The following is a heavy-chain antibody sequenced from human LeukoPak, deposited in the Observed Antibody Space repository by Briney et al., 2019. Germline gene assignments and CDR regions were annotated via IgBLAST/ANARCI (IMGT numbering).Heavy chain of an antibody. D-gene: IGHD4-23*01. CDR1: GFTFSSYA. V-gene: IGHV3-30*04. CDR3: ASVGTTVVTPHFGN. J-gene: IGHJ4*02. Sequence: GGSLRLSCAASGFTFSSYAMHWVRQAPGKGLEWVAVISYDGSNKYYADSVKGRFTISRDNAKNSLYLQMNSLRAEDTAVYYCASVGTTVVTPHFGNWGQGTLVTVSS. CDR2: ISYDGSNK.